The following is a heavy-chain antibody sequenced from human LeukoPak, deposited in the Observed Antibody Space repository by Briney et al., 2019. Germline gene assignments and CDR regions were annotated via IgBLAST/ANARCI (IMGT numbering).Heavy chain of an antibody. CDR1: GFTFSSYA. D-gene: IGHD1-26*01. J-gene: IGHJ4*02. Sequence: PGGSLRLSCAASGFTFSSYAMSWVRQAPGKGLEWVSAISGSGGSTYYADSVKGRFTISRDNSKNTLYLQMNSLRAEDTAVYYCAKTIPSGSYYHEGGYYFDYWGQGTLVTVSS. CDR2: ISGSGGST. V-gene: IGHV3-23*01. CDR3: AKTIPSGSYYHEGGYYFDY.